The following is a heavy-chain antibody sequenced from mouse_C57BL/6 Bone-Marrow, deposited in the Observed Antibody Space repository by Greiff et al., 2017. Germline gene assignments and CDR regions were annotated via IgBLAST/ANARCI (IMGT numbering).Heavy chain of an antibody. J-gene: IGHJ4*01. CDR3: ARKRDGPYAMDY. Sequence: QVQLQPGAELVMPGASVKLSCKASGYTFTSYWMHWVKQRPGQGLEWIGEIDPSDSYTNYNQKFKGKSTLTVDKSSSTAYMQLSSLTSEDSAVYYCARKRDGPYAMDYWGQGTSVTVSS. D-gene: IGHD2-3*01. CDR1: GYTFTSYW. CDR2: IDPSDSYT. V-gene: IGHV1-69*01.